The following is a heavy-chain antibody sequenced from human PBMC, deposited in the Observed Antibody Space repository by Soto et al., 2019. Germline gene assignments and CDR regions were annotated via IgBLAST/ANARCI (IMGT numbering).Heavy chain of an antibody. Sequence: GGSLRLSCAASGFTFSSYSMNWVRQAPGKGLEWVSSISSSSSYIYYAHSVKGRFTISRDNAKNSLYLQMNSLRAEDTAVYYCARDETQGLPIAYWGQRTLVTVSS. D-gene: IGHD2-21*02. CDR1: GFTFSSYS. V-gene: IGHV3-21*01. J-gene: IGHJ4*02. CDR2: ISSSSSYI. CDR3: ARDETQGLPIAY.